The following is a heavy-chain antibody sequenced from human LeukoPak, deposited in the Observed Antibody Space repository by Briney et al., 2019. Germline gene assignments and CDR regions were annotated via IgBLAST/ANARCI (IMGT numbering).Heavy chain of an antibody. CDR2: ISWNSGSI. CDR1: GFTFDDYA. D-gene: IGHD2-8*01. Sequence: PGGSLRLSCAASGFTFDDYAMHWVRQAPGKGLEWVSGISWNSGSIGYADSVKGRFTISRDNAKNSLYLQMNSLRAEDTALYYCAKDIGIQDCTNGVCYLYYFDYWGQGTLVTISS. V-gene: IGHV3-9*01. CDR3: AKDIGIQDCTNGVCYLYYFDY. J-gene: IGHJ4*02.